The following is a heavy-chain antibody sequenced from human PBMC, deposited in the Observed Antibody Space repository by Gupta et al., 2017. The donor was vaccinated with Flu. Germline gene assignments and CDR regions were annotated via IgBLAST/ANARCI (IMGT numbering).Heavy chain of an antibody. CDR2: TSYDGVNK. J-gene: IGHJ4*02. V-gene: IGHV3-30*03. CDR1: GFLFNNYA. CDR3: ARTLRGIAAPLGH. Sequence: QVQLVESGGGVVQPGKSLRLSCTASGFLFNNYAMHWVRQAPGQGLEWLAGTSYDGVNKYYGDSVRARFVISRDNSQNTVFLQMSALRPEDTAIYYCARTLRGIAAPLGHWGQGTLVTVSS. D-gene: IGHD6-13*01.